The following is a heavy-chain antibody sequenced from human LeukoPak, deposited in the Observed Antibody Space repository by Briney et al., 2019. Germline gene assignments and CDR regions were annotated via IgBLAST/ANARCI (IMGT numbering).Heavy chain of an antibody. Sequence: KPGGSLRLSCAASGFTFKSFSMTWVRQAPGKGLEWVASISSTSAHKYHADSVKGRFTISRDNDKNSLYLQMNSLRTEDTALYYCATRVTADSYDASDIWGQGTMVTVSS. CDR2: ISSTSAHK. CDR3: ATRVTADSYDASDI. D-gene: IGHD6-13*01. J-gene: IGHJ3*02. V-gene: IGHV3-21*06. CDR1: GFTFKSFS.